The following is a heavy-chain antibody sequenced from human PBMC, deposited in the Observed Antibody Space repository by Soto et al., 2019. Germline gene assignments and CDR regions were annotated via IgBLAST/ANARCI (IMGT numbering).Heavy chain of an antibody. CDR3: ARGYCSSTSCYPSDWYFDL. CDR1: GGSISSSSYY. D-gene: IGHD2-2*01. Sequence: TLSLTCSVSGGSISSSSYYWGWIRQPPGKGLEWIGSIYYSGTTYYSPSLKSRVTMSVDTSKNQLSLKLSSVTAADTAVYYCARGYCSSTSCYPSDWYFDLWGRGTLVTVSS. CDR2: IYYSGTT. V-gene: IGHV4-39*07. J-gene: IGHJ2*01.